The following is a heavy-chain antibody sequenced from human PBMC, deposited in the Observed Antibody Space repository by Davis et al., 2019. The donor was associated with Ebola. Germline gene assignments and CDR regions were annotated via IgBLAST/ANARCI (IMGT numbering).Heavy chain of an antibody. Sequence: ASVKVSCKASGYTFTSYDINWVRQATGQGLEWMGWMNPNSGNTGYAQKFQGRVTMTRNTSISTAYMELSSLRSEDTAVYYCARANEQWLSGLDVKAPNWYFDLWGRGTLVTVSS. CDR2: MNPNSGNT. V-gene: IGHV1-8*01. CDR3: ARANEQWLSGLDVKAPNWYFDL. CDR1: GYTFTSYD. D-gene: IGHD6-19*01. J-gene: IGHJ2*01.